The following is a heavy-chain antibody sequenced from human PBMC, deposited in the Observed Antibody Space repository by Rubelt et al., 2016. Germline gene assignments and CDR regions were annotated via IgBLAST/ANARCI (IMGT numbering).Heavy chain of an antibody. CDR1: GGSISSSSYY. Sequence: QLQLQESGPGLVKPSETLSLTCTVSGGSISSSSYYWGWIRQPPGKGLEWIGSIYYSGSTYYNPSLKSRVTISVDTSKKKFSRKVRSVTAADTAVYYCARTSGYNYDEAFDIWGQGTLVTVSS. D-gene: IGHD5-12*01. CDR3: ARTSGYNYDEAFDI. J-gene: IGHJ3*02. V-gene: IGHV4-39*07. CDR2: IYYSGST.